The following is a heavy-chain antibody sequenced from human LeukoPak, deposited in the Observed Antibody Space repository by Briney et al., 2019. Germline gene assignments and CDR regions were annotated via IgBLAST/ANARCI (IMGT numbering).Heavy chain of an antibody. CDR3: ARKRHTVTPGTFDI. CDR2: IYHSGSS. V-gene: IGHV4-4*02. CDR1: GGSINSSNW. Sequence: PSETLSLTCAVSGGSINSSNWWGWVRQPPGKGLEWIGEIYHSGSSNYNPSLKSRVTISVDKSNNHFSLKLTSVTAADTALYYCARKRHTVTPGTFDIWGQGTMVTVSS. D-gene: IGHD4-17*01. J-gene: IGHJ3*02.